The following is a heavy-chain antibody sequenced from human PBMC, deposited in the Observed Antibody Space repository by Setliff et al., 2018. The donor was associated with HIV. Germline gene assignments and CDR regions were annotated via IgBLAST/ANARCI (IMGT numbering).Heavy chain of an antibody. CDR1: GGSIISSSYY. J-gene: IGHJ6*03. CDR2: VNHSGTT. V-gene: IGHV4-39*07. Sequence: SETLSLTCTVSGGSIISSSYYWGWIRLPPGKGLEWIGEVNHSGTTNYNTSLKSRVTISGDTSKKQFSLKLSSVTAADTAVYYCGRTMTYYYLCMDVWGNGTTVTVSS. CDR3: GRTMTYYYLCMDV.